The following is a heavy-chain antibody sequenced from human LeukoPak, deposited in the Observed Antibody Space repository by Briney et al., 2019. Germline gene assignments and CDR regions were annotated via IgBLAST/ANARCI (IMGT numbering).Heavy chain of an antibody. V-gene: IGHV3-15*07. CDR1: GFTFSSYS. J-gene: IGHJ4*02. Sequence: GGSLRLSCAASGFTFSSYSMNWVRQAPGKGLEWVGRIKSKGGGGTIDYASPVKGRFTISRDDSENTLYLQMNSLRTDDTAVYYCSKDLPHTRAWALNYWGQGALVTVSS. D-gene: IGHD2-2*01. CDR2: IKSKGGGGTI. CDR3: SKDLPHTRAWALNY.